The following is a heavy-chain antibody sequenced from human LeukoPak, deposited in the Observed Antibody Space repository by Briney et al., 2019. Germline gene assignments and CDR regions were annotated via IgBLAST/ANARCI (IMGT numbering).Heavy chain of an antibody. CDR1: GFTFSSYG. V-gene: IGHV3-33*01. CDR2: IWYDGSNK. D-gene: IGHD4-23*01. CDR3: ARDERALVVTPSSLDY. Sequence: GRSLRLSCAASGFTFSSYGMHWVRQAPGKGLEWVAVIWYDGSNKYYADSVKGRFTISRDNSKNTLYLQMNSLRAEDTAVYYCARDERALVVTPSSLDYWGQGTLVTVSS. J-gene: IGHJ4*02.